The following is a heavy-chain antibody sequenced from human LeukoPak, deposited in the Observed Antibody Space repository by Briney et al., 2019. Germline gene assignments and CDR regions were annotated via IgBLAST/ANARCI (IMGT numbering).Heavy chain of an antibody. CDR2: IYYSGST. CDR3: ARGSMVYAILD. J-gene: IGHJ4*02. Sequence: SETLSLTCTVSGGSISSYYWNWIRQPPGKGLEWTGYIYYSGSTNYNPSLKSRVTISVDTSKKQFSLKLSSVTAADTAVYYCARGSMVYAILDWGQGTLVTVSS. CDR1: GGSISSYY. D-gene: IGHD2-8*01. V-gene: IGHV4-59*01.